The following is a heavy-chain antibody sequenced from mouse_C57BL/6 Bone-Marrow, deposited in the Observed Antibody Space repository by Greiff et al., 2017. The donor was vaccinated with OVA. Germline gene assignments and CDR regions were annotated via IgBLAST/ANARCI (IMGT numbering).Heavy chain of an antibody. CDR1: GFSLTSYG. D-gene: IGHD1-1*01. V-gene: IGHV2-5*01. CDR3: AKTRYYYGSSPYAMDY. J-gene: IGHJ4*01. Sequence: QVQLQQSGPGLVQPSQSLSITCTVSGFSLTSYGVHWVRQSPGKGLEWLGVIWRGGSTDYNAAFMSRLSITKDNSKSQVFFKMNSLQADDTARYYCAKTRYYYGSSPYAMDYWGQGTSVTVSS. CDR2: IWRGGST.